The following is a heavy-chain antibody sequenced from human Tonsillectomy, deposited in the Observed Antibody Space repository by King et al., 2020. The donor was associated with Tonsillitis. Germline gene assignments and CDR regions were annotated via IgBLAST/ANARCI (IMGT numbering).Heavy chain of an antibody. CDR1: GGTFSSYA. D-gene: IGHD3-22*01. V-gene: IGHV1-69*09. Sequence: VQLVESGAEVKKPGSSVKVSCKASGGTFSSYAISWVRQAPGQGLEWMGRIIPILGIANYAQKFQGRVTITADKSTSTAYMELSSLRSEDTAVYYCARPYDYDSSGYPYYFDYWGQGTLVTVSS. CDR3: ARPYDYDSSGYPYYFDY. CDR2: IIPILGIA. J-gene: IGHJ4*02.